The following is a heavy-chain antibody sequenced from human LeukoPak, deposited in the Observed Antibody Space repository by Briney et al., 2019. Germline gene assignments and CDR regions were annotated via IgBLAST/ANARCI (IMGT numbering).Heavy chain of an antibody. CDR2: IYYSGST. V-gene: IGHV4-39*01. CDR3: ARRTVVPAALAEFDY. D-gene: IGHD2-2*01. CDR1: GGSISRSSYY. Sequence: SETLSLTCTVSGGSISRSSYYWGWIRQPPGKGLEWIGSIYYSGSTYYNPSLKSRVTISVDTSKNQFSLKLSSVTAADTAVYYCARRTVVPAALAEFDYWGQGTLVTVSS. J-gene: IGHJ4*02.